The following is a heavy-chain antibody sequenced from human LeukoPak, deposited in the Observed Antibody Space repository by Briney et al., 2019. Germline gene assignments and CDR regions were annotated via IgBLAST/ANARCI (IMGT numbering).Heavy chain of an antibody. J-gene: IGHJ5*02. V-gene: IGHV4-59*01. D-gene: IGHD6-13*01. CDR3: ARSFRSWYGWFDP. CDR2: IYYSGST. Sequence: SETLSLTCTVSGASISSYYWSWIRQPPGKGLEWIGYIYYSGSTNYNPSLKSRVTISVDTSKNQFSLKLSSVTAADTAVYYCARSFRSWYGWFDPWGQGTLVTVSS. CDR1: GASISSYY.